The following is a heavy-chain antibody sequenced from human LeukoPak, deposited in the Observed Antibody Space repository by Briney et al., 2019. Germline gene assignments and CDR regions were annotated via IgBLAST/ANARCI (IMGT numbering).Heavy chain of an antibody. Sequence: ASVKVSCMASGYTFTSYYMHWVRQAPGQGLEWMGIINPSGGSTSYTQNFQGRGTMTRDMSTSTVYMELSSLRSEATAVYYWARDSAAYYYDSSGYYYDYWGQGTLVTVSS. CDR2: INPSGGST. CDR1: GYTFTSYY. D-gene: IGHD3-22*01. J-gene: IGHJ4*02. CDR3: ARDSAAYYYDSSGYYYDY. V-gene: IGHV1-46*01.